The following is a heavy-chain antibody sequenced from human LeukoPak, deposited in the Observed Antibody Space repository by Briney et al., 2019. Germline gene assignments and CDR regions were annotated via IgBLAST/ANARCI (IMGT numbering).Heavy chain of an antibody. J-gene: IGHJ5*02. Sequence: SETLSLTCTVSGYSISSGYYWGWIRQPPGKGLEWIGSIYHSGSTYYNPSLKSRVTISVDTSKNQFSLKLSSVTAADTAVYFCARAYSSSWYFNWFDPWGQGTQVTVSS. CDR1: GYSISSGYY. CDR3: ARAYSSSWYFNWFDP. V-gene: IGHV4-38-2*02. D-gene: IGHD6-13*01. CDR2: IYHSGST.